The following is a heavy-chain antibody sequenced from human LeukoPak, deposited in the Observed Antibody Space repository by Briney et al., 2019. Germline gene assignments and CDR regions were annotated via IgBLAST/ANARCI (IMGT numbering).Heavy chain of an antibody. Sequence: ASVKVSCKASGYTFTGYYMHWVRQATGQGLEWMGWINPNSGGTNYAQKFQGWVTMTRDTSISTAYMELSRLRSDDTAVYYCARSDFYCSGGSCYRYYFDYWGQGTLVTVSS. CDR1: GYTFTGYY. J-gene: IGHJ4*02. CDR3: ARSDFYCSGGSCYRYYFDY. CDR2: INPNSGGT. D-gene: IGHD2-15*01. V-gene: IGHV1-2*04.